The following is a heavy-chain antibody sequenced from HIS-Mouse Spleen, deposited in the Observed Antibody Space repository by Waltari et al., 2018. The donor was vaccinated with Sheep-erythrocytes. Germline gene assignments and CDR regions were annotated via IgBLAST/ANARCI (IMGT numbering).Heavy chain of an antibody. CDR3: ARRTYYDFWSGYYTDAFDI. J-gene: IGHJ3*02. V-gene: IGHV5-51*03. CDR2: TYPVDSDT. D-gene: IGHD3-3*01. CDR1: GYSFTSYW. Sequence: EVQLVQSGAEVKKPGESLKISCKGSGYSFTSYWIGWVRQMPGKGLEWMGVTYPVDSDTSSSPSFQGQVTISADKSISTAYLQWSSLKASDTAMYYCARRTYYDFWSGYYTDAFDIWGQGTMVTVSS.